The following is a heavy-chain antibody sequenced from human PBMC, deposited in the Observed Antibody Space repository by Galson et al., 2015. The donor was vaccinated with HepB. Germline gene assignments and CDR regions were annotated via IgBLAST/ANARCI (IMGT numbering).Heavy chain of an antibody. CDR1: GFTFNNYD. D-gene: IGHD6-19*01. CDR3: AKESSGWYFDC. J-gene: IGHJ4*02. V-gene: IGHV3-23*01. CDR2: ISGSGDST. Sequence: SLRLSCAASGFTFNNYDMRWVRQAPGEGLDWVSAISGSGDSTYYADSVKGRFTISRDNSKNTLYLQMNSLRAEDTAVYYCAKESSGWYFDCWGQGTLVTVSS.